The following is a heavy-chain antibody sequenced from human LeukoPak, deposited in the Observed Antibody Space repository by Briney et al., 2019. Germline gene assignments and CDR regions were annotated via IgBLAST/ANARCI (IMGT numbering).Heavy chain of an antibody. V-gene: IGHV4-39*07. Sequence: SETLSLTCTVSGGSISSSSYYWGWIRQPPRKGLEWIGEINHSGSTNCNPSLKSRVTISVDTSKNQFSLKLSSVTAADTAVYYCARGRGIRGLRPLGFGYWGQGTLVTVSS. CDR3: ARGRGIRGLRPLGFGY. J-gene: IGHJ4*02. CDR1: GGSISSSSYY. D-gene: IGHD3-3*02. CDR2: INHSGST.